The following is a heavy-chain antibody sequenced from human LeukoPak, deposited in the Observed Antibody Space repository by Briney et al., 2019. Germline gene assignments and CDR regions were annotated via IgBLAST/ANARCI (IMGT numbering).Heavy chain of an antibody. CDR2: IYHSGST. J-gene: IGHJ6*02. V-gene: IGHV4-30-2*01. CDR3: ARDGYSYGYNYYYGMDV. Sequence: SETLSLTCAVSGGSISSGGHSWSWIRQPPGKGLEWIGYIYHSGSTYYNPSLKSRVTISVDRSKNQFSLKLSSVTAADTAVYYCARDGYSYGYNYYYGMDVWGQGTTVTVSS. CDR1: GGSISSGGHS. D-gene: IGHD5-18*01.